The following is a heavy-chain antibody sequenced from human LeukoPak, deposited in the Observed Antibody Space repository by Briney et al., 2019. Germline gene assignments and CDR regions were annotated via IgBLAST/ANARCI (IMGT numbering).Heavy chain of an antibody. Sequence: RAGGTLRLSCAASGFTFSSYGMSWVRQAPGQGLEWVSAISTSGESTYYADSVKGHFTISRDSSRSTLYLQMHSLRAEDTAVYYCAKDRPYISSWYGCSTPWGQGTLVTVSS. D-gene: IGHD6-13*01. CDR1: GFTFSSYG. V-gene: IGHV3-23*01. CDR2: ISTSGEST. J-gene: IGHJ5*02. CDR3: AKDRPYISSWYGCSTP.